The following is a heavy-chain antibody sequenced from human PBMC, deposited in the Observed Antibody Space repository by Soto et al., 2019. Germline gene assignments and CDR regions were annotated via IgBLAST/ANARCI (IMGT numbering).Heavy chain of an antibody. V-gene: IGHV3-53*02. CDR2: IYSGGST. D-gene: IGHD2-15*01. Sequence: EVQLVETGGGLIQPGGSLRLSCAASGFTVSSNSMSWVRQAPGKGLEWVSVIYSGGSTYYADSVKGRFTISRDNSKNTLYLQMNSLRAEDTAVYYCASMVAATYYFDYWGQGTLVTVSS. J-gene: IGHJ4*02. CDR1: GFTVSSNS. CDR3: ASMVAATYYFDY.